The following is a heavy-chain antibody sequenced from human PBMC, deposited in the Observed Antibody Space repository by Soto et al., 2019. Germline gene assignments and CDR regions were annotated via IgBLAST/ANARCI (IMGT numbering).Heavy chain of an antibody. Sequence: SETLSLTCSVSGGSISSNYYWGWIRQPPGKGLEWIGSIFHNGDTYYNPSVESRVTMSEDTAKNQFSLRLNSVTAADTAVYYCARSPPVIGANWFDPWCQGTLVTVSS. CDR2: IFHNGDT. CDR3: ARSPPVIGANWFDP. CDR1: GGSISSNYY. D-gene: IGHD1-26*01. V-gene: IGHV4-39*01. J-gene: IGHJ5*02.